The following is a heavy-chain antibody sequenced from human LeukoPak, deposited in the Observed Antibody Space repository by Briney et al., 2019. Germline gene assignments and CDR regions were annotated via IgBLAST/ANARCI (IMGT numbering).Heavy chain of an antibody. J-gene: IGHJ5*02. V-gene: IGHV4-59*01. CDR1: GGSISSYY. CDR2: IYYSGST. CDR3: ARHGTTGANLNWFDP. Sequence: SETLSLTCTVSGGSISSYYWSWIRQPPGKGLGWIGYIYYSGSTNYNPSLKSRVTISVDTSKNQFSLKVSPATAADTAVYYCARHGTTGANLNWFDPWGQGTLVTVSS. D-gene: IGHD1-1*01.